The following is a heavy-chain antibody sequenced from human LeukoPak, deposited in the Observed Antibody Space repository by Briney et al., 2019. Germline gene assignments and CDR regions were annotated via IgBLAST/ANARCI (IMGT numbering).Heavy chain of an antibody. D-gene: IGHD3-22*01. V-gene: IGHV4-34*01. Sequence: SETLSLTCAVYGGSFSGYYWSWIRQPPGKGLEWIGEINHSGSTNYNPSLKSRVTISVDRSKNQFSLKLSSVTAADTAVYYCASSSGYVFDYWGQGTLVTVSS. CDR3: ASSSGYVFDY. CDR1: GGSFSGYY. J-gene: IGHJ4*02. CDR2: INHSGST.